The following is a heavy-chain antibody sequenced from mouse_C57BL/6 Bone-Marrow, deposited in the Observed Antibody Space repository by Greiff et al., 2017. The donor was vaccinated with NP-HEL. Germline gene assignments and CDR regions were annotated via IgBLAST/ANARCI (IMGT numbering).Heavy chain of an antibody. Sequence: VQLQQSGAELVRPGASVKLSCTASGFTIKDDYMHWVKQRPEQGLEWIGWIDPENGDTEYASKFQGKATITADTSSNTAYLQLSSLTSEDTAGYYCTKQLLPYWGQGTTLTVSS. V-gene: IGHV14-4*01. D-gene: IGHD1-1*01. CDR2: IDPENGDT. J-gene: IGHJ2*01. CDR3: TKQLLPY. CDR1: GFTIKDDY.